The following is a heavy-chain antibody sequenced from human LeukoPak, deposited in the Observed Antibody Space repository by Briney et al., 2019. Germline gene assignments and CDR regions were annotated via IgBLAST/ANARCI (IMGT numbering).Heavy chain of an antibody. CDR1: GGSISSGGYY. J-gene: IGHJ4*02. Sequence: SETLSLACTVSGGSISSGGYYWSWIRQHPGKGLEWIGYIYYSGSTYYNPSLKSRVTVSVDTSKNQFSLKLSSVTAADTAVYYCARGSDSSGYLFDYWGQGTLVTVSS. CDR3: ARGSDSSGYLFDY. CDR2: IYYSGST. D-gene: IGHD3-22*01. V-gene: IGHV4-31*03.